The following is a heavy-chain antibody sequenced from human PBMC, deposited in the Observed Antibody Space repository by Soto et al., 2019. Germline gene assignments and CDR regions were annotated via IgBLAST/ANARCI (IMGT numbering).Heavy chain of an antibody. V-gene: IGHV1-69*13. J-gene: IGHJ5*02. D-gene: IGHD3-3*01. CDR3: ARGYGDLEINWFDP. CDR1: GGTFSSYA. Sequence: ASVKVSCKASGGTFSSYAISWVRQAPGQGLEWMGGIIPIFGTANYAQKFQGRVTITADESTSTAYMELSSLRSEDTAVYYCARGYGDLEINWFDPWGQGTPVTVSS. CDR2: IIPIFGTA.